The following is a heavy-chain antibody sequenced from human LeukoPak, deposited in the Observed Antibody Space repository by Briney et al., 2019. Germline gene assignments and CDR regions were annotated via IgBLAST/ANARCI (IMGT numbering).Heavy chain of an antibody. CDR3: AKGSSSSSSLELDY. J-gene: IGHJ4*02. CDR1: GFTFSSYS. V-gene: IGHV3-23*01. CDR2: ISGSGGST. Sequence: GGSLRLSCAASGFTFSSYSMDWVRQAPGKGLEWVSAISGSGGSTYYADSVKGRFTISRDNSKNTLYLQMNSLRAEDTAVYYCAKGSSSSSSLELDYWGQGTLVTVSS. D-gene: IGHD6-6*01.